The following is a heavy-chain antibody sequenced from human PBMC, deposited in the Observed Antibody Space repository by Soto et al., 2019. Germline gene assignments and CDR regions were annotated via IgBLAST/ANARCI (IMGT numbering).Heavy chain of an antibody. CDR2: ISGSGGST. J-gene: IGHJ4*02. V-gene: IGHV3-23*01. Sequence: GGSLRLSCAASGFTFDDYTMHWVRQAPGKGLEWVSAISGSGGSTYYADSVKGRFTISRDNSKNTLYLQMNSLRAEDTAVHYCATAGITVAGTNFDYWGQGTLVTVSS. CDR1: GFTFDDYT. CDR3: ATAGITVAGTNFDY. D-gene: IGHD6-19*01.